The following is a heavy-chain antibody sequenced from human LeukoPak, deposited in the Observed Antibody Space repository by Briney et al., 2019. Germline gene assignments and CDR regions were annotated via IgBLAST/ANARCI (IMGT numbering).Heavy chain of an antibody. J-gene: IGHJ3*01. V-gene: IGHV3-9*01. CDR1: GFSLDDYA. D-gene: IGHD3-9*01. CDR2: ISWDSGNQ. CDR3: VKDMGFDLLKDAFHV. Sequence: AGRSLRPSCVGSGFSLDDYAMHWVRQVPGKGLEWVSSISWDSGNQAYTDSVKGRFTISRDNDKNSLYLQMNSLRPEDTALYYCVKDMGFDLLKDAFHVWGQGTLVTVSS.